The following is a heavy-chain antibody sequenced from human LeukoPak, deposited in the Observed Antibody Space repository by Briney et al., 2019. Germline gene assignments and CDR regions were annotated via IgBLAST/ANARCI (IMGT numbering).Heavy chain of an antibody. D-gene: IGHD1-26*01. V-gene: IGHV3-7*01. CDR1: TFTFSSNW. J-gene: IGHJ4*02. Sequence: GGYLRLSCAASTFTFSSNWMSWVRQAPGKGLEWVANIKQDGSEIYDVDSVKSRFTISRDNAKNALYLQMNSLRAENTAVYYWARDKIVEATHFDYWGQGTLVTVSS. CDR2: IKQDGSEI. CDR3: ARDKIVEATHFDY.